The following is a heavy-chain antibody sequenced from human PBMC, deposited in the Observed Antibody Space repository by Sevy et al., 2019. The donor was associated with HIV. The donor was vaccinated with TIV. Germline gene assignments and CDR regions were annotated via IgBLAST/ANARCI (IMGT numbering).Heavy chain of an antibody. D-gene: IGHD3-9*01. V-gene: IGHV1-46*01. Sequence: ASVKVSCKASGYTFTSDYMHWVRQAPGQGLEWMGIINPSGGSTSYAQKFQGRVTMTRDTSTSTVYMELSSLRSEDTAVYYCARDSDNYDILTAYYPFDYWGQGTLVTVSS. CDR1: GYTFTSDY. J-gene: IGHJ4*02. CDR2: INPSGGST. CDR3: ARDSDNYDILTAYYPFDY.